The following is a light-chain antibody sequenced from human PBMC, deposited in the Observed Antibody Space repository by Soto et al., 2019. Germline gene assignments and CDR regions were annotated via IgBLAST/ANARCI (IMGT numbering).Light chain of an antibody. J-gene: IGKJ1*01. CDR1: QTISSW. CDR3: QQYNSSL. CDR2: DVS. V-gene: IGKV1-5*01. Sequence: DIQMTQSPSTLSGSVGDRVTITCRASQTISSWLAWYQQKPGKAPKLLIYDVSNLESGVPSRFSGSGSGTEFTLTISSLQPDDFATYYCQQYNSSLFGQGTKVDIK.